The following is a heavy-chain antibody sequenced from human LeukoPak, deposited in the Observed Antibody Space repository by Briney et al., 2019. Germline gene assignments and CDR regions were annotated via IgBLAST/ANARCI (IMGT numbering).Heavy chain of an antibody. J-gene: IGHJ5*02. D-gene: IGHD2-2*01. Sequence: GGSLRLSCAASGFTFSNYCMHWVRQAPGKGLEWVAVIWYDGSNKYYADSVKGRFTISRDNSKNTLYLQMNSLRAEDTAVYYCARSRDIVVVFPDFDPWGQGTLVTVSS. V-gene: IGHV3-33*01. CDR3: ARSRDIVVVFPDFDP. CDR2: IWYDGSNK. CDR1: GFTFSNYC.